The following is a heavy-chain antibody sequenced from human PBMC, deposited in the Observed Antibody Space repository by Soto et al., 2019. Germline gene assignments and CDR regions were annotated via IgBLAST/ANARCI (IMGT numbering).Heavy chain of an antibody. CDR2: ISGSGGSP. CDR1: GFTFSSYA. Sequence: GGSLRLSCAASGFTFSSYAMSWVRQAPGKGLEWVSAISGSGGSPYYADSVKGRFTISRDNSKNTLYLQMNSLRAEDTAVYYCAKDPRPYCSGGSCHLNWFDPWGQGTLVTVS. CDR3: AKDPRPYCSGGSCHLNWFDP. D-gene: IGHD2-15*01. J-gene: IGHJ5*02. V-gene: IGHV3-23*01.